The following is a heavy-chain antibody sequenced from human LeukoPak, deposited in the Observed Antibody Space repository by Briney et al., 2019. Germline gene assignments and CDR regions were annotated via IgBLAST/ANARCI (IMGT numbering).Heavy chain of an antibody. V-gene: IGHV3-74*01. Sequence: SGGSLRLSCAASGFTFSDYWMHWVRQTPGKGLVWVSRINTDGRSTNYADSVKGRFTISRDNAQNTLYLQMNSLRGEDTAVYYCARDLRVTNWFDPWGQGTPVTVSS. D-gene: IGHD2-21*02. CDR3: ARDLRVTNWFDP. CDR2: INTDGRST. J-gene: IGHJ5*02. CDR1: GFTFSDYW.